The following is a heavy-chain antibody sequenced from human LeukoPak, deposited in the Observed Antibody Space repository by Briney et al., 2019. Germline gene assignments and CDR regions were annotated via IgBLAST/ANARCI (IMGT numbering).Heavy chain of an antibody. CDR2: ISSSGSTI. J-gene: IGHJ4*02. CDR1: GFTFSDYY. D-gene: IGHD3-10*01. Sequence: GGSLRLSCAASGFTFSDYYMSWIRQAPGKGLEWVSYISSSGSTIYCADSVKGRFTISRDNAKNSLYLQMNSLRAEDTAVYYCARDWGYYGSGSYYLRGGRFDYWGQGTLVTVSS. V-gene: IGHV3-11*04. CDR3: ARDWGYYGSGSYYLRGGRFDY.